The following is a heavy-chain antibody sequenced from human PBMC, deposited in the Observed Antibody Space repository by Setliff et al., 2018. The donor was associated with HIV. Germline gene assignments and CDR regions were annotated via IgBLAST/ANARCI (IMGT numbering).Heavy chain of an antibody. CDR3: TPIHNYTDHCPDS. J-gene: IGHJ5*01. CDR2: IIPTLNIA. D-gene: IGHD2-21*02. Sequence: SVKVSCKASGGTISSYAIGWVRQAPGQGLEWMGCIIPTLNIAKPTQKFRDRVTFTADTSTSTTYMEMSSLKSEDTAMYYCTPIHNYTDHCPDSWGQGTLVTVSS. CDR1: GGTISSYA. V-gene: IGHV1-69*10.